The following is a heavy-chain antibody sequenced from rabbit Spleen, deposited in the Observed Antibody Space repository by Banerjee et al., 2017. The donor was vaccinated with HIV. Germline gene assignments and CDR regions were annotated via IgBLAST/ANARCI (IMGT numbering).Heavy chain of an antibody. V-gene: IGHV1S43*01. J-gene: IGHJ4*01. CDR1: GFDLSNYYY. D-gene: IGHD1-1*01. Sequence: QTLEESGGDLVKPGASLTLTCTASGFDLSNYYYIYWVRHAPGKGLEWIGCIYTGGSGGIYYARWARARRTISRSPSLNTVDLKMTSLTAADTATYFCARGAYDSSVGYYDVYFLNLWGPGTLFTVS. CDR2: IYTGGSGGI. CDR3: ARGAYDSSVGYYDVYFLNL.